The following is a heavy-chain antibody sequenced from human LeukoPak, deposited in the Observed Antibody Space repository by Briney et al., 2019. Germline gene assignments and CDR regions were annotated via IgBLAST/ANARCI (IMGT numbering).Heavy chain of an antibody. CDR1: GFTFSDYW. V-gene: IGHV3-74*01. CDR3: ASPSLPGYSYGDFEY. J-gene: IGHJ4*02. Sequence: GGSLRLSCAASGFTFSDYWMHCVRQAPGKGLVWVSGINSDGSSTTYADSVKGRFTISRDSAKTTLYLHMNSLRAEDTAVYYCASPSLPGYSYGDFEYWGQGSLVTVSS. CDR2: INSDGSST. D-gene: IGHD5-18*01.